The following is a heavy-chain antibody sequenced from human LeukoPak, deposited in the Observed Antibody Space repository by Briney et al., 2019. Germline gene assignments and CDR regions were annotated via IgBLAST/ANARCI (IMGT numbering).Heavy chain of an antibody. CDR3: AKDYLRGVPVN. D-gene: IGHD3-10*01. V-gene: IGHV3-66*01. Sequence: GGSLRLSCATSGFNVTTTYMSWVRQAPGKGLEWLSVIYSGGSSFYADSVKDRFTISRDNSKNTLYLQMNSLRAEDTAVYYCAKDYLRGVPVNWGQGTLVTVSS. J-gene: IGHJ4*02. CDR2: IYSGGSS. CDR1: GFNVTTTY.